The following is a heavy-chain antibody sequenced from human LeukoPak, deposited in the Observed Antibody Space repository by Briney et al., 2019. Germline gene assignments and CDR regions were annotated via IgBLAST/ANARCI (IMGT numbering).Heavy chain of an antibody. D-gene: IGHD3-10*01. CDR1: GGSISGYY. Sequence: PSETLSLTCTVSGGSISGYYWSWIRQPPGKGLEWIGYIFYSGSTNYNPSLKSRVTISVDTSKNQFSLKLSSVTAADTAVYFCARVYYGRSYAYWYFDLWGRGTLVTVSS. J-gene: IGHJ2*01. V-gene: IGHV4-59*01. CDR2: IFYSGST. CDR3: ARVYYGRSYAYWYFDL.